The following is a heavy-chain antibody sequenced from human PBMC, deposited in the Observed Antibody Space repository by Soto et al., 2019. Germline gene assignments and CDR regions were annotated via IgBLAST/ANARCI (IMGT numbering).Heavy chain of an antibody. CDR2: ISGSGGST. V-gene: IGHV3-23*01. CDR1: GFTFSSYA. D-gene: IGHD3-3*01. Sequence: PGGSLRLSCAASGFTFSSYAMSWVRQAPGKGLEWVSAISGSGGSTYYADSVKGRFTISRDNSKNTLYLQMNSLRAEDTAVYYCAXDERGDFWSRYSYGMDVWGQGTTVTVSS. J-gene: IGHJ6*02. CDR3: AXDERGDFWSRYSYGMDV.